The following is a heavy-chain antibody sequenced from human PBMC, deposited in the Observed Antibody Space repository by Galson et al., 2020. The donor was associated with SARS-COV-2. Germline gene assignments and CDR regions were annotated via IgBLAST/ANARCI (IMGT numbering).Heavy chain of an antibody. V-gene: IGHV3-30*03. J-gene: IGHJ3*02. CDR2: ISYDGSNK. CDR3: ARDSAYYDILTGYFPSGTRWKPDAFDI. D-gene: IGHD3-9*01. CDR1: GFTFSSYG. Sequence: QAGGSLRLSCAASGFTFSSYGMHWVRQAPGKGLEWVAVISYDGSNKYYADSVKGRFTISRDNSKNTLYLQMNSLRAEDTAVYYCARDSAYYDILTGYFPSGTRWKPDAFDIWGQGTMVTVSS.